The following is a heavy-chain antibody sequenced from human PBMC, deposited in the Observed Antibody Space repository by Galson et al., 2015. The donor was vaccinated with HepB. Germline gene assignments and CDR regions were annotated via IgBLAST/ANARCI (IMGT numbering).Heavy chain of an antibody. J-gene: IGHJ1*01. D-gene: IGHD6-19*01. CDR1: GFTFSSYS. V-gene: IGHV3-21*01. Sequence: SLRLSCAASGFTFSSYSMNWVRQAPGKGLEWVSSISSSSSYIYYAGSVKGRFTISRDNAKNSLYLQMNSLRAEDTAVYYCARARCSGGWYGGCWGHFQHWGQGTLVTVSS. CDR2: ISSSSSYI. CDR3: ARARCSGGWYGGCWGHFQH.